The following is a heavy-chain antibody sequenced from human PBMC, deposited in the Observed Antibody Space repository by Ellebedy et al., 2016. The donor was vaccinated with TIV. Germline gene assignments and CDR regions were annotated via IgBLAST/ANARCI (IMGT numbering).Heavy chain of an antibody. CDR2: ISSSSGYI. D-gene: IGHD3-10*01. J-gene: IGHJ4*02. CDR1: GFTFSSYA. V-gene: IGHV3-21*04. CDR3: AASSGMLGDF. Sequence: GGSLRLSXAASGFTFSSYAMNWVRQAPGKGLEWVSSISSSSGYIYYADSVKGRFTISRDNAKSSLYLQMNSLRAEDTAVYYCAASSGMLGDFWGQGTQVTVSS.